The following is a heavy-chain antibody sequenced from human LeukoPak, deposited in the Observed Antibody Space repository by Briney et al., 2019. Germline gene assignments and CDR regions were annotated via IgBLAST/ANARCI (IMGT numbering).Heavy chain of an antibody. D-gene: IGHD3-10*01. CDR3: ARGRGDAGSWYFDL. CDR1: GFTVSTNY. CDR2: IYSGGST. J-gene: IGHJ2*01. Sequence: PGGSLRLSCAASGFTVSTNYMSWVRQAPGKGLEWVSIIYSGGSTYYADSVKGRFTISRDNSKNTLYLQVNSLRAEDTALYYCARGRGDAGSWYFDLWGRGTLVTVSS. V-gene: IGHV3-53*01.